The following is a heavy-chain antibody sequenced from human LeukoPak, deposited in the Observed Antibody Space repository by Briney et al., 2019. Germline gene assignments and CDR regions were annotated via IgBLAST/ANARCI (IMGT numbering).Heavy chain of an antibody. V-gene: IGHV3-72*01. CDR2: IRNKLNNYIT. D-gene: IGHD1-7*01. J-gene: IGHJ4*02. CDR1: GFIFSDHY. CDR3: ASPQRGRDNWNYY. Sequence: GGSLRLSCAASGFIFSDHYIDWVRQAPGKGLEWVGRIRNKLNNYITEYAASVKGRFSISRDESKKSLFLQMNSLKTEDTAAYSCASPQRGRDNWNYYWAKGNLDTLSS.